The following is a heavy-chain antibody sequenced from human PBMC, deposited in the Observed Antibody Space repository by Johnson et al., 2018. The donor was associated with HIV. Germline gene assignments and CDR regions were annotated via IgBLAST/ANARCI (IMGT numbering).Heavy chain of an antibody. Sequence: QVQLVESGGGVVQPGRSLRLSCAASGFTFSSYGMHWVRQAPGKGLEWMAVISYDGSNKYYADSVKGRFTISRDNSKNTLYLQMNRLRAEDTAVYYCARELGSGWGETADAFDSWGQGTMVTVSS. CDR1: GFTFSSYG. V-gene: IGHV3-30*04. CDR2: ISYDGSNK. J-gene: IGHJ3*02. CDR3: ARELGSGWGETADAFDS. D-gene: IGHD6-19*01.